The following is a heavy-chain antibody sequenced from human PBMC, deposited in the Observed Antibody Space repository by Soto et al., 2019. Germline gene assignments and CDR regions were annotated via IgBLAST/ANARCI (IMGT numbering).Heavy chain of an antibody. CDR2: IYYSGST. Sequence: QLQLQESGPGLVKPSETLSLTCTVSGGSISSSSYYWGWIRQPPGKGLEWIGSIYYSGSTYYNPSLKSRVNISVDTSKNQFSLKLTSVTAADTAVYYCATTYFFGSGSGYWGQGTLVTVSS. D-gene: IGHD3-10*01. J-gene: IGHJ4*02. CDR1: GGSISSSSYY. CDR3: ATTYFFGSGSGY. V-gene: IGHV4-39*01.